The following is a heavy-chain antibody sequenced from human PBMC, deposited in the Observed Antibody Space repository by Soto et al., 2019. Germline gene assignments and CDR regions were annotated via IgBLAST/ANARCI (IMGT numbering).Heavy chain of an antibody. V-gene: IGHV3-49*04. D-gene: IGHD4-17*01. J-gene: IGHJ6*02. Sequence: PGGSLRLSCTTSGLTFDDYAMSWVRQAPGKGLEWVAMIRGKAYGGSTEYAASVRGRFTVSRDDSKSIAYLLMNSLKTEDTAVYYCLGFGDYGAYTLDLWGRGTTVTVSS. CDR3: LGFGDYGAYTLDL. CDR2: IRGKAYGGST. CDR1: GLTFDDYA.